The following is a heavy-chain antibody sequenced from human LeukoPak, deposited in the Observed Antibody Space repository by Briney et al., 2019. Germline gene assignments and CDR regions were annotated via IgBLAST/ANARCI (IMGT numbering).Heavy chain of an antibody. J-gene: IGHJ4*02. CDR2: IYPSGNT. Sequence: SETLSLTCSVSGGSFSSYFWSWVRQPAGKGLEWIGRIYPSGNTNYNPSLKSRVTISVDTSKNQFSLKLSSVTAADTAVYYCASGARGYYGSGSTPPGYWGQGTLVTVSS. D-gene: IGHD3-10*01. CDR3: ASGARGYYGSGSTPPGY. CDR1: GGSFSSYF. V-gene: IGHV4-4*07.